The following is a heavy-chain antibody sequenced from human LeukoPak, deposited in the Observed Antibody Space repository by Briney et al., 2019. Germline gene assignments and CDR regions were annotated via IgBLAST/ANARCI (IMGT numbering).Heavy chain of an antibody. CDR3: VRGGYIYGSDY. CDR2: INPNSGGT. V-gene: IGHV1-2*02. Sequence: ASVEVSCKASGYTFTGYYMNWVRQAPGLGLEWMGWINPNSGGTNYAQKFQGRVTMTRDTSISTAYMELSRLRSDDTAVYYCVRGGYIYGSDYWGQGTLVTVSS. CDR1: GYTFTGYY. J-gene: IGHJ4*02. D-gene: IGHD5-18*01.